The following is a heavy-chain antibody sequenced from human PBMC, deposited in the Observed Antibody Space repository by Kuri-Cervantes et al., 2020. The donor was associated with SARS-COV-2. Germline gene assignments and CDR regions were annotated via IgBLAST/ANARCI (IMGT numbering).Heavy chain of an antibody. Sequence: GESLKISCAASGFTVSSYYMNWVRQAPGKGLEWVSVIYSGGSTYYADSVKGRFTISRDNSKNTLYLQMNSLRAEDTAVYYCAKSYRGKYQLVFLGYWGQGTLVTVSS. J-gene: IGHJ4*02. CDR1: GFTVSSYY. CDR3: AKSYRGKYQLVFLGY. V-gene: IGHV3-53*01. D-gene: IGHD2-2*01. CDR2: IYSGGST.